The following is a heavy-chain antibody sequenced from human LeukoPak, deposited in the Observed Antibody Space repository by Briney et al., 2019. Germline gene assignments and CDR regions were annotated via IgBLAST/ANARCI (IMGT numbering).Heavy chain of an antibody. V-gene: IGHV1-46*03. J-gene: IGHJ4*02. CDR2: INPSGGST. Sequence: ASVKVSCKASGYTFTSYYMHWLRQAPGQGLEWMGIINPSGGSTSYAQKFQGRVTMTRDTSTSTVYMELSSLRSEDTAVYYCARGSPHATGGYYFDYWGQGTLVTVSS. CDR1: GYTFTSYY. CDR3: ARGSPHATGGYYFDY. D-gene: IGHD2-2*01.